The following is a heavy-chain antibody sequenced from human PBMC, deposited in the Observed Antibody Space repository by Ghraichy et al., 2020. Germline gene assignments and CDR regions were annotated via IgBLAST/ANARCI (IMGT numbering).Heavy chain of an antibody. D-gene: IGHD3-3*01. Sequence: GSLRLSCAASGFTFSSYSMNWVRQAPGKGLEWVSSISSSSSYIYYADSVKGRFTISRDNAKNSLYLQMNSLRAEDTAVYYCARVTGSRITIFGVVIIHYAFDIWGQGTMVTVSS. J-gene: IGHJ3*02. CDR1: GFTFSSYS. V-gene: IGHV3-21*01. CDR2: ISSSSSYI. CDR3: ARVTGSRITIFGVVIIHYAFDI.